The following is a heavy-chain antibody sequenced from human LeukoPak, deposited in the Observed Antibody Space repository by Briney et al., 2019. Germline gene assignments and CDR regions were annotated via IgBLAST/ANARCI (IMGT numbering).Heavy chain of an antibody. CDR1: GFTFSSYS. J-gene: IGHJ4*02. CDR3: ARREAPDEGRIDY. Sequence: GGSLRLSCAASGFTFSSYSMNWVRQAPGKGLEWVSYISSSSSTIYYADSVKGRFTISRDNAKNSLYLQMNSLRAEDTAVYYCARREAPDEGRIDYWGQGTLVTVSS. V-gene: IGHV3-48*01. CDR2: ISSSSSTI. D-gene: IGHD1-26*01.